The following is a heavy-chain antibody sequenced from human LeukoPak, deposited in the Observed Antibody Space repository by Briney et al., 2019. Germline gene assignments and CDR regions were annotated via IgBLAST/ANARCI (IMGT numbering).Heavy chain of an antibody. CDR1: GGSISSYY. D-gene: IGHD3-3*01. CDR3: ARDPRMSGYPDY. J-gene: IGHJ4*02. Sequence: SETLSLTCTVSGGSISSYYWSWIRQPPGKGLEWIGYIYYSGSTNYNPSLKSRVTISVDTSKNQFSLKLSSVTAADTAVYYCARDPRMSGYPDYWGQGTLVTVSS. V-gene: IGHV4-59*01. CDR2: IYYSGST.